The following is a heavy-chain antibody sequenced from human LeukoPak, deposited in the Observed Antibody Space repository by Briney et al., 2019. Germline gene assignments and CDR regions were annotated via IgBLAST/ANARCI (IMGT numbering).Heavy chain of an antibody. V-gene: IGHV4-39*07. Sequence: PSETLSLTCTVSGASISSGTYYWGWIRQPPGKGLEWIASIHYTGSTDYNPSLKSRVTMSVDTSKNQFSLKLSSVTAADTAVYYCAREELGGAFDIWGQGTMVTVSS. CDR2: IHYTGST. J-gene: IGHJ3*02. CDR3: AREELGGAFDI. CDR1: GASISSGTYY. D-gene: IGHD7-27*01.